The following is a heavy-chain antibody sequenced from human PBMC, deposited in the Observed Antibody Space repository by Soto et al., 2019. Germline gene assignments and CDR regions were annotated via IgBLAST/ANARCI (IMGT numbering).Heavy chain of an antibody. Sequence: PGGSLRLSCAASGFTFSSYSMNWVRQAPGKGLEWVSSISSSSSYIYYADSVKGRFTISRDNAKNPLYLQMNSLRAEDTAVYYCARDEIGSSWYVYWGQGTLVTVSS. D-gene: IGHD6-13*01. CDR1: GFTFSSYS. CDR2: ISSSSSYI. V-gene: IGHV3-21*01. CDR3: ARDEIGSSWYVY. J-gene: IGHJ4*02.